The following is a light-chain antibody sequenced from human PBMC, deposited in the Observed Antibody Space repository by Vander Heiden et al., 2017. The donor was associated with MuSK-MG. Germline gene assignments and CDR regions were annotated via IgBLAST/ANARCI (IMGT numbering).Light chain of an antibody. J-gene: IGKJ2*01. V-gene: IGKV1-5*01. Sequence: DIQMTQSPSTLSAPVGDRVTITCRASQSISSWLAWYQQKPGKAPKLLIYDASSLESGVPSRFSGSGSGTEFTLTISSLQPDDFATYYCQQDNSYPYTFGQGTKLEIK. CDR1: QSISSW. CDR2: DAS. CDR3: QQDNSYPYT.